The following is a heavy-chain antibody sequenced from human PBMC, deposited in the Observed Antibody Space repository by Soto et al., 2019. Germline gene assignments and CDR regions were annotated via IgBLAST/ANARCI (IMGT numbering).Heavy chain of an antibody. Sequence: QVQLVESGGGVVQPGRSLSLSCAASGFTFSSYGIHWVRQAPGKGLAWVAVIWYDGSNKYYADSVKGRFTISRDNSKKPMYLQRNSRGDEDAAWYYGGREVRVRGIKDQGMDVWGQGTTVTGSS. CDR2: IWYDGSNK. D-gene: IGHD3-10*01. CDR1: GFTFSSYG. V-gene: IGHV3-33*01. J-gene: IGHJ6*01. CDR3: GREVRVRGIKDQGMDV.